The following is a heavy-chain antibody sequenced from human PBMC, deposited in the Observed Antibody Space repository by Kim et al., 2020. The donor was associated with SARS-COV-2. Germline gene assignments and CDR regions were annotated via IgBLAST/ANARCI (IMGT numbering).Heavy chain of an antibody. V-gene: IGHV4-59*08. CDR2: YYSGST. CDR3: ASLVGY. J-gene: IGHJ4*02. Sequence: YYSGSTNYNPSRKSRVTISVDTSKNQFSLKLSSVTAADTAVYYCASLVGYWGQGTLVTVSS. D-gene: IGHD3-10*01.